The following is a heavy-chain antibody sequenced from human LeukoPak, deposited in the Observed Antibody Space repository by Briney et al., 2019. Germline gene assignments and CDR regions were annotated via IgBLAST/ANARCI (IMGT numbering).Heavy chain of an antibody. J-gene: IGHJ6*03. D-gene: IGHD2-2*01. CDR2: INPNSGGT. Sequence: VASVKVSCKASGGTFSSYAISWVRPAPGQGLEWMGWINPNSGGTNYAQKFEGRVIITRDTSISTVYMEVRRLRSDDTAVYYCARDAQFTVVVPAAKLNYMDVWGKGTTVTVSS. CDR1: GGTFSSYA. CDR3: ARDAQFTVVVPAAKLNYMDV. V-gene: IGHV1-2*02.